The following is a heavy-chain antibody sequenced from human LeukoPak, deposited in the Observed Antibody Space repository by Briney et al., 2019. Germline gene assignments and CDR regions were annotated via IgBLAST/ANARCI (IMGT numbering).Heavy chain of an antibody. CDR2: INSDGIST. D-gene: IGHD3-22*01. CDR1: GFSFSNYW. J-gene: IGHJ4*02. Sequence: PGGSLRLSCAASGFSFSNYWMHWVRQAPGKGLVWVSRINSDGISTTYADSVKGRFTISRDNSKNTLYLQMNSLRAEDTAVYYCARVYRSSGYYLFDYWGQGTLVTVSS. V-gene: IGHV3-74*01. CDR3: ARVYRSSGYYLFDY.